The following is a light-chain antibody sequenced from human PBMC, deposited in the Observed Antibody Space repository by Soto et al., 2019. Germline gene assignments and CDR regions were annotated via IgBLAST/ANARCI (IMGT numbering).Light chain of an antibody. CDR2: AAS. J-gene: IGKJ2*01. CDR1: QNISFY. CDR3: QQSYITPST. V-gene: IGKV1-39*01. Sequence: DIQMTQSPSSLSASIGDRVTITCRASQNISFYLNWYQHKTGQAPKVLIYAASSLQAGVTQRFSGSGSGTDFTLSISSLQPEDFATYSCQQSYITPSTFGQGTKLEIK.